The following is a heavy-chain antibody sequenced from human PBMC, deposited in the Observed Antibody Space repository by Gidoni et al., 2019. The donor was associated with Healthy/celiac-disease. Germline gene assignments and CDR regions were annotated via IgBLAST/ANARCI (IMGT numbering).Heavy chain of an antibody. J-gene: IGHJ5*02. CDR1: GFTFSSYR. D-gene: IGHD3-22*01. Sequence: EVQLVESGGGLVKPGGSLRLSCAASGFTFSSYRMNWVRQAPGKGLEWVSSISSSSSYIYYADSVKGRFTISRDNAKNSLFLQMNSLRAEDTAVYYCARGPTYYYDSVNYNWFDPCGQGTLVTVSS. CDR2: ISSSSSYI. CDR3: ARGPTYYYDSVNYNWFDP. V-gene: IGHV3-21*01.